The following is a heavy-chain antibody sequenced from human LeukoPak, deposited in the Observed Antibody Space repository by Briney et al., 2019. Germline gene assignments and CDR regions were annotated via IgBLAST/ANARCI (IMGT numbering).Heavy chain of an antibody. Sequence: GGSLRLSCAASGFTFSSYWMSWVRQAPGKGLEWVANIKQDGSEKYYVDSVKGRFTISRDNAKNSLYLQMNSLRAEDTAVYYCARDLGHCSSTSCPPHWGQGTLVTVSS. CDR1: GFTFSSYW. V-gene: IGHV3-7*01. D-gene: IGHD2-2*01. CDR3: ARDLGHCSSTSCPPH. J-gene: IGHJ4*02. CDR2: IKQDGSEK.